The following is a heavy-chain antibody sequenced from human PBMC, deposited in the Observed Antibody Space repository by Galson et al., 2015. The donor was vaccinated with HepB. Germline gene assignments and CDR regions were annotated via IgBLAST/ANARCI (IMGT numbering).Heavy chain of an antibody. D-gene: IGHD4-11*01. V-gene: IGHV3-30*18. CDR2: VSYDGSDQ. Sequence: SLRLSCAASGFSLRGCGMHWVRQPPGKGLEWVAVVSYDGSDQYYADSVKGRFTISRDTSKNTLYLHMNSLRAEDTAVYYCVKDPSNVRLTYYYYYSYMDVWGEGTTVTVSS. J-gene: IGHJ6*03. CDR1: GFSLRGCG. CDR3: VKDPSNVRLTYYYYYSYMDV.